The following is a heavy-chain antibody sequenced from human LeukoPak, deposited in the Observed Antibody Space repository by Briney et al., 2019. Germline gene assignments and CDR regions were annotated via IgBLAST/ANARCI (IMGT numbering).Heavy chain of an antibody. V-gene: IGHV4-61*02. CDR1: GGSISSGSYY. CDR2: IYTSGST. J-gene: IGHJ6*03. CDR3: ASQSVVTPLGYYMDV. D-gene: IGHD4-23*01. Sequence: PSETLSLTCTVSGGSISSGSYYWSWIRQPAGKGLEWIGRIYTSGSTNYNPSLKSRVTISVDTSKNQFSLRLSSVTAADTAVYYCASQSVVTPLGYYMDVWGKGTTVTVSS.